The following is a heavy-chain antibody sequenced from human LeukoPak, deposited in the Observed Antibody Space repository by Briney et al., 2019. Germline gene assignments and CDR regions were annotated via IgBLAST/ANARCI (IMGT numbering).Heavy chain of an antibody. CDR2: NSGST. J-gene: IGHJ4*02. D-gene: IGHD1-1*01. V-gene: IGHV4-39*07. CDR3: ARGYSSTGY. Sequence: SETLSLTCTVSGGSISSSSYYWGWIRQPPGKGLEWIGSNSGSTYYNPSLKSRVTISVDTSKNQFSLKLSSVTAADTAVYYCARGYSSTGYWGQGTLVTVSS. CDR1: GGSISSSSYY.